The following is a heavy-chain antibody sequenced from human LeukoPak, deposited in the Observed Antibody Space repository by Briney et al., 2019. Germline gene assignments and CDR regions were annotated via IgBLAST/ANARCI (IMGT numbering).Heavy chain of an antibody. CDR3: ASASSHRTAAGGDY. CDR1: GFTFSTYW. Sequence: GGSLRLSCAASGFTFSTYWMHWVRQAPGKGLVWVSRINGDGGRRNYADSVKGRFTISRDNAKNTLYLQMSRLRVEATAAYYCASASSHRTAAGGDYWGQGTLVTVST. J-gene: IGHJ4*02. V-gene: IGHV3-74*01. D-gene: IGHD6-13*01. CDR2: INGDGGRR.